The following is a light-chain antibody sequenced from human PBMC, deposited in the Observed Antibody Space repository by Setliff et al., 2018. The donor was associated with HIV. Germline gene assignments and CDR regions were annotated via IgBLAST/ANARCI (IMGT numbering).Light chain of an antibody. CDR1: HSNIGSNT. J-gene: IGLJ1*01. CDR3: AAWDVGLNAFYV. CDR2: NND. V-gene: IGLV1-44*01. Sequence: QSALAQPPSVSGAPGQRVVISCSGSHSNIGSNTVNWFQQLPGTAPKLLIYNNDQRPSGVPDRFSGSKSGTSASLAISGLQSEDEAEYYCAAWDVGLNAFYVFGTGTKVTVL.